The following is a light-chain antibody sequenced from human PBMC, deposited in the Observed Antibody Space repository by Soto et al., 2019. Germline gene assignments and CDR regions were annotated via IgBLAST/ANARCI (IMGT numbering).Light chain of an antibody. V-gene: IGKV1-39*01. CDR3: QQSYTTPRP. J-gene: IGKJ1*01. Sequence: QMTQSPSSLSASVGARVTITCRASQSIRTSLNWYQQKPGKAPRLLIYGASTLQSGVPSRFSGTGSATDFTLTISSLQPEDFAIYYCQQSYTTPRPFGQGTKVEV. CDR1: QSIRTS. CDR2: GAS.